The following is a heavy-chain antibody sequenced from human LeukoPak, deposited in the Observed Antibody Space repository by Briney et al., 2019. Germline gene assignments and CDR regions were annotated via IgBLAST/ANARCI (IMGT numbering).Heavy chain of an antibody. J-gene: IGHJ4*02. D-gene: IGHD6-6*01. Sequence: GGSLRLSCAASGFTFSYYGMHWVRQAPGKGLEWVAIIWYDASNKYYANFVKGQFAISRDNSKNALYLEMNDLRDEDTAVYYCAKSYEETSSSSGPADYWGQGTLVIVSS. CDR1: GFTFSYYG. V-gene: IGHV3-33*06. CDR3: AKSYEETSSSSGPADY. CDR2: IWYDASNK.